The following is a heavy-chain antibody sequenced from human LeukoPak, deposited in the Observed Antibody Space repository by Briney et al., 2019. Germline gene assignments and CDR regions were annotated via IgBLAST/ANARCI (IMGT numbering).Heavy chain of an antibody. CDR1: GYSFTSYW. CDR2: IYPGDSDT. V-gene: IGHV5-51*01. D-gene: IGHD3-10*01. J-gene: IGHJ5*02. Sequence: GESLKISCKGSGYSFTSYWIGWVRQMPGKGLEWMGIIYPGDSDTRYSPPFQGQVTISAAKSISTAYLQWSSLKASDTAMYYCARQRFTMRAYAGNWFDPWGQGTLVTVSS. CDR3: ARQRFTMRAYAGNWFDP.